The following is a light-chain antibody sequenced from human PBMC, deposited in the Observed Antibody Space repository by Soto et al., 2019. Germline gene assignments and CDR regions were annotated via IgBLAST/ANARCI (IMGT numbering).Light chain of an antibody. CDR2: DAS. V-gene: IGKV3-11*01. CDR3: QQRRDWPLT. J-gene: IGKJ4*01. CDR1: QSLNSY. Sequence: EIVLTQSPATLSLSPGERATLSCRASQSLNSYLAWFQQKPGQAPRLLISDASNRATGIPARFSGSGSGTDFTLTISSLEPADFAVYYCQQRRDWPLTFGGGTKVEIK.